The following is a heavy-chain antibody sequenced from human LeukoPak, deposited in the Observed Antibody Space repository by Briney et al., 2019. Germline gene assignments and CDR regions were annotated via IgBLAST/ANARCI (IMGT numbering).Heavy chain of an antibody. CDR1: GFTCSSYS. CDR2: IGSSGTTT. CDR3: EDGIRDAFDY. V-gene: IGHV3-23*01. J-gene: IGHJ4*02. Sequence: GGSRRLCCAASGFTCSSYSMSWVRQAQGKGLEWVSSIGSSGTTTYYADTVKVRFTISRDNYKNTLYLQMNSLRAEDTFFFQAEDGIRDAFDYWGQGILVTVSS. D-gene: IGHD5-24*01.